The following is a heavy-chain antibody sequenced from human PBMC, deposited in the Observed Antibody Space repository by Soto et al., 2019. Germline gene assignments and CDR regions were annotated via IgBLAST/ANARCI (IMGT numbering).Heavy chain of an antibody. V-gene: IGHV4-39*01. CDR1: SGSISSTSYY. J-gene: IGHJ6*02. CDR2: IYYDGTT. CDR3: ARQGRNTKIVLVKHYAADF. D-gene: IGHD3-22*01. Sequence: SETLSLTCTVSSGSISSTSYYWAWTRQPPGKGLEWIGAIYYDGTTYCTESLKRRVSISVDTSKNQFSLKVNSVTAADTAVYFCARQGRNTKIVLVKHYAADFWGQGTAVTVSS.